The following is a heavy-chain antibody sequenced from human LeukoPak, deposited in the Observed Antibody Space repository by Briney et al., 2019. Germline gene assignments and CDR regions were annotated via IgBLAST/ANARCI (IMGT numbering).Heavy chain of an antibody. CDR3: ARGPTSAAGTRVDY. D-gene: IGHD6-13*01. CDR2: IYSGGST. CDR1: GFTVSSNY. Sequence: GGSLRLSCAASGFTVSSNYMSWVRQAPGKGLEWVSVIYSGGSTYYADSVKGRFTISRDNSKNTLYLQMNSLRAEDTAVYYCARGPTSAAGTRVDYWGQGTLVTVSS. J-gene: IGHJ4*02. V-gene: IGHV3-53*01.